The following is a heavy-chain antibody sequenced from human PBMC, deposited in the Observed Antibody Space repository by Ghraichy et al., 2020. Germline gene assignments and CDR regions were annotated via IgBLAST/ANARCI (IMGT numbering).Heavy chain of an antibody. V-gene: IGHV3-66*01. CDR2: IYSGGST. J-gene: IGHJ4*02. Sequence: LSLTCAASGFTVSSNYMSWVRQAPGKGLEWVSVIYSGGSTYYADSVKGRFTISRDNSKNTLYLQMNSLRAEDTAVYYCARTYDYVWGNLDYWGQGTLVTVSS. CDR3: ARTYDYVWGNLDY. CDR1: GFTVSSNY. D-gene: IGHD3-16*01.